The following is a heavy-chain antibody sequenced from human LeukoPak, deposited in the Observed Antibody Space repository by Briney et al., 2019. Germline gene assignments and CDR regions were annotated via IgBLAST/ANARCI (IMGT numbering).Heavy chain of an antibody. D-gene: IGHD1-26*01. Sequence: GGSLKLSCAASGFRLNNNAMSWLRQAPGKGLEWVSSISNSGASTYYADSVKGRFTISRDNSKNTLYLQVNSLRAEDTAVYYCAKGGKWDVTPFDYWGQGTLVTVSS. J-gene: IGHJ4*02. V-gene: IGHV3-23*01. CDR3: AKGGKWDVTPFDY. CDR2: ISNSGAST. CDR1: GFRLNNNA.